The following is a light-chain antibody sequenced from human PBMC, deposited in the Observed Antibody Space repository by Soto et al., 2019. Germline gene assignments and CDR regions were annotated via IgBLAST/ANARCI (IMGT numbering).Light chain of an antibody. V-gene: IGKV1-39*01. CDR1: QTITNN. CDR2: AAS. J-gene: IGKJ1*01. CDR3: QQTYSAPPWT. Sequence: DIQMTQSPSSLSASVGDRVTITCRASQTITNNLNWYQQKPGKAPKLLIYAASSLQSGVPSRFSGSGSGTDFTITIRSLQPEDHATYYCQQTYSAPPWTFGQGTKVEIK.